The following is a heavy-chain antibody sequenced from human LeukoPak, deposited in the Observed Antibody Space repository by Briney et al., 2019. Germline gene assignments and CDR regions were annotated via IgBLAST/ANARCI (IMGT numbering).Heavy chain of an antibody. V-gene: IGHV4-34*01. CDR1: GGSFSNYY. CDR2: IDHNEYT. CDR3: ARHPGPDLYYSYLDV. J-gene: IGHJ6*03. D-gene: IGHD1-1*01. Sequence: TSETLSLTCAVYGGSFSNYYWSWIRQPPAKGLEWIGEIDHNEYTNYNPSLKSRVTISLETSNNQFSLPLSYVTAEDTAVYFCARHPGPDLYYSYLDVGGEGTSVTISS.